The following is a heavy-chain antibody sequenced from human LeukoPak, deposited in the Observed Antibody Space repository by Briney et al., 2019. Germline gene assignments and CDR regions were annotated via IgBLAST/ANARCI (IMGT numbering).Heavy chain of an antibody. CDR2: IYTSGST. Sequence: PSETLSPTSILEARSISSRYGGWSRQPAGKGLEWIGRIYTSGSTNYNPSLKSRVTMSVDTSKNRFSLKLSSVISAGQAVYFYPIACYGHRSCYFDYWGQGTLVTVSS. CDR1: ARSISSRY. D-gene: IGHD4-17*01. V-gene: IGHV4-4*07. CDR3: PIACYGHRSCYFDY. J-gene: IGHJ4*02.